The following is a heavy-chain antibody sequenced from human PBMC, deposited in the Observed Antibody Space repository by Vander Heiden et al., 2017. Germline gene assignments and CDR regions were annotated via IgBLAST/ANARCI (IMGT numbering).Heavy chain of an antibody. CDR2: IRSEADGGAT. V-gene: IGHV3-15*01. CDR1: GFTFSDGW. Sequence: VESRGCLVKPGESLRLSCAASGFTFSDGWMSWVRQAKGKGLEWIGRIRSEADGGATEYRVGEKNRFTSSRDGSKNTLYLQMNSLKPEDTAVYYCTRVPLGYWGQGTLVTVSS. D-gene: IGHD7-27*01. J-gene: IGHJ4*02. CDR3: TRVPLGY.